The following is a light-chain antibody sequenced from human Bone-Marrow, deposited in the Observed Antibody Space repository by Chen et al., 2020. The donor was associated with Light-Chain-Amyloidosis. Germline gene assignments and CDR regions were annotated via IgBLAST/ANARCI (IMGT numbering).Light chain of an antibody. CDR1: ALPKQY. Sequence: SYELTQPPSVSVSPGQTARVTCSGDALPKQYAYWYQQKPGQAPVLVIYQDTERPSGIPERFSGSSSGTTVTLTISGVQAEDEADYYCQSADSSGTYWVFGGGNELTVL. CDR2: QDT. J-gene: IGLJ3*02. V-gene: IGLV3-25*03. CDR3: QSADSSGTYWV.